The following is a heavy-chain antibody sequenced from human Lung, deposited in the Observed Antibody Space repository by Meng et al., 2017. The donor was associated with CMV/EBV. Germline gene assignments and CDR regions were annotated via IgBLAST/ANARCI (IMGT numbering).Heavy chain of an antibody. J-gene: IGHJ5*01. V-gene: IGHV3-74*03. CDR2: IDTYGTVT. CDR3: VRDLVGNRDS. D-gene: IGHD1-14*01. Sequence: EVQLVESGGGLVRPGGCLRLSCADSGFTFSDYWMHWVRQAPGEGPVWVSRIDTYGTVTSYAEPVRGRFTISRDNSKKTLYLQMNDLRAGDSGVYYCVRDLVGNRDSWGHGTMVTVYS. CDR1: GFTFSDYW.